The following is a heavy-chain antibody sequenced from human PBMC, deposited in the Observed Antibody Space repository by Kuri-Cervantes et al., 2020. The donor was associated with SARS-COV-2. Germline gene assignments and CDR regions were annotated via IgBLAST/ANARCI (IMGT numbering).Heavy chain of an antibody. CDR3: VRDYFSGGSCYGFDS. CDR2: ILYDGIYK. Sequence: GESLKTSFAAPGFIFSDFGMHWVRHTPSRGLEWVAIILYDGIYKYYADSVEGRFSISRDNSKNSLYLQMNNLRAEDTALYFCVRDYFSGGSCYGFDSWGQGTLVTVSS. D-gene: IGHD2-15*01. J-gene: IGHJ4*02. CDR1: GFIFSDFG. V-gene: IGHV3-33*08.